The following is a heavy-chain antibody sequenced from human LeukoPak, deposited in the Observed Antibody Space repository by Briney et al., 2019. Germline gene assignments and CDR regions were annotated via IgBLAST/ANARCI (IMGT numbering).Heavy chain of an antibody. CDR3: ARDGSLAVVEASDI. Sequence: ASVKVSCKASGYTFTGYYMHWVRQAPGQGLEWMGWINPNSGGTNYAQKFQGRVTMTRDTSISTAYMELSRLRSDDTAVYYCARDGSLAVVEASDIWGQGTMVTVSS. J-gene: IGHJ3*02. D-gene: IGHD2-15*01. CDR2: INPNSGGT. CDR1: GYTFTGYY. V-gene: IGHV1-2*02.